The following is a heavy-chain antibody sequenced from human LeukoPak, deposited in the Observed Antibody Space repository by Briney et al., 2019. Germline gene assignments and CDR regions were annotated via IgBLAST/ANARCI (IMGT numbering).Heavy chain of an antibody. D-gene: IGHD1-26*01. CDR3: ARSHRGTWYYFDN. V-gene: IGHV3-33*01. CDR1: GFTFSSYG. Sequence: GSLRPSCAASGFTFSSYGMHWVRQAPGKGLEWVAVVWYDGSKKNYADSVKGRFIVSRDSSKSTLYLEMNSLRAEDTAVYYCARSHRGTWYYFDNWGQGTLVTVSS. J-gene: IGHJ4*02. CDR2: VWYDGSKK.